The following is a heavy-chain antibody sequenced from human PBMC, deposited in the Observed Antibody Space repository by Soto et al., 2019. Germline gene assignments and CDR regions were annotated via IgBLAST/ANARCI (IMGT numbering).Heavy chain of an antibody. J-gene: IGHJ5*02. CDR2: IYYSGST. D-gene: IGHD3-10*01. CDR3: ARSMVRGVISGPYNWFDP. Sequence: PSETLSLTCTVSGGSISSYYWSWIRQPPGKGLEWIGYIYYSGSTNYNPSLKSRVTISVDTSKNQFSLKLSSVTAADTAVYYCARSMVRGVISGPYNWFDPWGQGTLVTVSS. V-gene: IGHV4-59*01. CDR1: GGSISSYY.